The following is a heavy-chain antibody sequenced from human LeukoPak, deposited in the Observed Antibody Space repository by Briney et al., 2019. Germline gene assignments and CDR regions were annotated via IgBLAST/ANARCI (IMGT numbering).Heavy chain of an antibody. CDR3: ASLHFTGTFDY. Sequence: GRSLRLSCAASGFTFSSYAMHWVRQAPGEGLEWVAVISYDGSNKYYADSVKGRFTISRDNSKNTLYLQMNSLRAEDTAVYYCASLHFTGTFDYWGQGTLVTVSS. CDR2: ISYDGSNK. V-gene: IGHV3-30*04. D-gene: IGHD3-3*02. J-gene: IGHJ4*02. CDR1: GFTFSSYA.